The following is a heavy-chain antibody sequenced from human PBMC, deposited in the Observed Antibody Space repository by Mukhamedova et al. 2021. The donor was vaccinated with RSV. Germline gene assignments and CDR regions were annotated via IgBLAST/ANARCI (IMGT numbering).Heavy chain of an antibody. V-gene: IGHV1-69*02. D-gene: IGHD2-8*01. CDR3: ARNRLMVYAIGWFDP. CDR2: IIPILGIA. Sequence: GLEWMGRIIPILGIANYAQKFQGRVTITADKSTSTAYMELSSLRSEDTAVYYCARNRLMVYAIGWFDPWGQGTLVTVSS. J-gene: IGHJ5*02.